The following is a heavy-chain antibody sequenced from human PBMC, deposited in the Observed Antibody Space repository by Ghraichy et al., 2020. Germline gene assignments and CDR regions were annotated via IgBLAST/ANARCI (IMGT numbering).Heavy chain of an antibody. V-gene: IGHV3-48*01. J-gene: IGHJ4*02. CDR2: ISSTSNSL. CDR3: ARSIPATLGGGPEYPDH. D-gene: IGHD2-2*01. CDR1: GFTFSTYG. Sequence: GESLNISCTASGFTFSTYGMDWVRQAPGKGLEWVSYISSTSNSLYADYVKGRFTISRDNAKNSLYLQMKSLRAEDTAIYYCARSIPATLGGGPEYPDHWGQGTLDTV.